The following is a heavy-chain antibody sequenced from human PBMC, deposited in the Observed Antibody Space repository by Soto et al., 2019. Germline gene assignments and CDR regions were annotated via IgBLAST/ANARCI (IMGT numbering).Heavy chain of an antibody. CDR2: VSIGGST. CDR1: GFTFSLYA. CDR3: AKRRGAGGHFDY. V-gene: IGHV3-23*01. Sequence: GGSLRLSCAASGFTFSLYAMGWVRQGPGKGLEWVAVVSIGGSTHYADSVRGRFTISRDNSKNTLSLQMNSLTAEDTAVYFCAKRRGAGGHFDYWGQGALVTVSS. D-gene: IGHD2-15*01. J-gene: IGHJ4*02.